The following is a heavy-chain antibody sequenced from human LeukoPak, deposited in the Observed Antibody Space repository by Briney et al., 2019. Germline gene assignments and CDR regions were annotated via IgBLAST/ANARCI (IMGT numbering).Heavy chain of an antibody. CDR3: VRDQGGSSSH. CDR1: GFTFSSYE. V-gene: IGHV3-48*03. D-gene: IGHD6-6*01. J-gene: IGHJ4*02. CDR2: ISSFGGTI. Sequence: GGSLRLSCAASGFTFSSYEMNWVRQAPGKGLEWVSYISSFGGTINYADSVKGRFTISRDNAKNSLYLQMNSLRVDDTAVYYCVRDQGGSSSHWGQGTLVTVSS.